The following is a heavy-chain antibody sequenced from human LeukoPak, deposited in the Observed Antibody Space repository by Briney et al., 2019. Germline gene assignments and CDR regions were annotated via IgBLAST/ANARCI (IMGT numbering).Heavy chain of an antibody. J-gene: IGHJ5*02. CDR1: GYTFTGYY. CDR2: INPNSGGT. CDR3: AGGVVVITHWFDP. Sequence: ASVKVSCKASGYTFTGYYMHWVRQAPGQGLEWMGWINPNSGGTNYAQKFQGRVTMTRDTSISTAYMELSRLRSADTGVYYWAGGVVVITHWFDPWGQGTLVTVSS. V-gene: IGHV1-2*02. D-gene: IGHD3-22*01.